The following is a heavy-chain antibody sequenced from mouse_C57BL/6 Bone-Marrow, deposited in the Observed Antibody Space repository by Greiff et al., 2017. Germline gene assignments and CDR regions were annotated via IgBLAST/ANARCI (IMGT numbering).Heavy chain of an antibody. V-gene: IGHV5-6*01. CDR2: ISSGGSYT. CDR3: ARPPYYYGSRNWYFDV. D-gene: IGHD1-1*01. J-gene: IGHJ1*03. Sequence: EVKLMESGGDLVKPGGSLKLSCAASGFTFSSYGMSWVRQTPDKRLEWVATISSGGSYTYYPDSVKGRFTISRDNAKNTLYLQMSSLKSEDTAMYYCARPPYYYGSRNWYFDVWGTGTTVTVSS. CDR1: GFTFSSYG.